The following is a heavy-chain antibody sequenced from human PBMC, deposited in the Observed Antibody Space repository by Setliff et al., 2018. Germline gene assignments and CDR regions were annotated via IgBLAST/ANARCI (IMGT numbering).Heavy chain of an antibody. CDR2: IKQDGSEK. CDR1: GFSLSSYW. CDR3: ARDHVYGSQYYYYYYGMDV. J-gene: IGHJ6*02. Sequence: LRLSCAASGFSLSSYWMSWVRQAPGKGLEWVANIKQDGSEKYYVDSVKGRFTISRDNAKNSLYLQMNSLRAEDTAVYYCARDHVYGSQYYYYYYGMDVWGQGTTVTVSS. D-gene: IGHD3-10*01. V-gene: IGHV3-7*01.